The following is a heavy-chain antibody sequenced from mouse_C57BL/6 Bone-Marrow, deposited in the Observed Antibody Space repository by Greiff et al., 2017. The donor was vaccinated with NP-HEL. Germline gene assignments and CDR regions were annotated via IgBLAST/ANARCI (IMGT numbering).Heavy chain of an antibody. V-gene: IGHV1-4*01. D-gene: IGHD1-1*01. CDR2: INPSSGYT. CDR1: GYTFTSYT. J-gene: IGHJ4*01. Sequence: QVQLKESGAELARPGASVKMSCKASGYTFTSYTMHWVKQRPGQGLEWIGYINPSSGYTKYNQKFKDKATLTADKSSSTAYMQLSSLTSEDSAVYYCARSGNYVMDYWGQGTSVTVSS. CDR3: ARSGNYVMDY.